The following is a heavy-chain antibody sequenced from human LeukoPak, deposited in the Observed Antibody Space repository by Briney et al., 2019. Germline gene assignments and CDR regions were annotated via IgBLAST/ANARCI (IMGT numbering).Heavy chain of an antibody. CDR1: GGSISSHY. Sequence: SETLSLTCNVAGGSISSHYWSWIRQPPGKGLEWVAYIYYSGSTNYNPSLTSRVTMSVDTSKNQFSLKLTSVTAADTAVYYCARSLSTGPSAAGDAYYFYYGMDVWGQGTTVTVSS. CDR2: IYYSGST. J-gene: IGHJ6*02. V-gene: IGHV4-59*11. D-gene: IGHD6-13*01. CDR3: ARSLSTGPSAAGDAYYFYYGMDV.